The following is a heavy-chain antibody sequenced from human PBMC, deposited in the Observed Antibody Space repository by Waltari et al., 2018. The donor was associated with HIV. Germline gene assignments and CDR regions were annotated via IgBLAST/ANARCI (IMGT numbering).Heavy chain of an antibody. CDR1: GFTFRSNA. Sequence: EVQLLSSGGGMGQRGGSLRISGAASGFTFRSNALSWVRQAPGKGLEGVSAISGSGGGTDYADALKGRFNISRDNSKNTLYLQMNSLRAEDTAVYYCAKEGGFDPWGQGTLVTVPS. V-gene: IGHV3-23*01. J-gene: IGHJ5*02. CDR2: ISGSGGGT. CDR3: AKEGGFDP.